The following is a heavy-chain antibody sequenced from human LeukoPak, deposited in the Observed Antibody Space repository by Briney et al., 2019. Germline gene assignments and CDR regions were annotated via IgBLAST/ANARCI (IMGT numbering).Heavy chain of an antibody. J-gene: IGHJ4*02. CDR3: ARHVASGSYYFDP. Sequence: SETLSLTCTVSSGSISSSSYYWGWIRQPPGKGLEWIGSIYYSGSTYYNPSLKSRVTISVDTSKNQFSLKLSSVPAADTAVYYCARHVASGSYYFDPWGQGTLVTDSS. V-gene: IGHV4-39*01. CDR1: SGSISSSSYY. D-gene: IGHD1-26*01. CDR2: IYYSGST.